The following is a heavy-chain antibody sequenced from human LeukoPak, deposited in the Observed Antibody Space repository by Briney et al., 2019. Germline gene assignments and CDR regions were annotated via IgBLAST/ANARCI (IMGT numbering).Heavy chain of an antibody. Sequence: ASVKVSCKVSGYTLTELSMHWVRQAPGKGLEWMGGFDPEDGETIYAQKFQGRVTMTKDTSTDTAYMELSSLRSEDTAVYYCARADNWNYAGHFDYWGQGTLVTVSS. CDR1: GYTLTELS. J-gene: IGHJ4*02. CDR2: FDPEDGET. D-gene: IGHD1-7*01. CDR3: ARADNWNYAGHFDY. V-gene: IGHV1-24*01.